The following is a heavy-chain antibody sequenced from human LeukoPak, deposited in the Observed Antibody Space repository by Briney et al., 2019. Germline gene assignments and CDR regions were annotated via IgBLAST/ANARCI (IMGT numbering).Heavy chain of an antibody. V-gene: IGHV3-23*01. D-gene: IGHD3-3*02. Sequence: PEGSLRLSCAASGFTFNNYPMGWVRQAPGKGLEWLSAIGGEKSGSWTKSADSVKGRFTISRDNSENTLYLQMDSLTVEDTAVYYCARAGVISGWDYWGQGVLVTVSS. CDR1: GFTFNNYP. J-gene: IGHJ4*02. CDR3: ARAGVISGWDY. CDR2: IGGEKSGSWT.